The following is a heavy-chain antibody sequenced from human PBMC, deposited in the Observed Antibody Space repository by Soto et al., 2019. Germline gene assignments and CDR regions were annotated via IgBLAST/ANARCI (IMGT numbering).Heavy chain of an antibody. CDR3: AGEAREPPTKLWAPFDY. CDR1: GGTFSSYA. V-gene: IGHV1-69*13. D-gene: IGHD5-18*01. J-gene: IGHJ4*02. Sequence: ASVKVSCKASGGTFSSYAISWVRQAPGQGLEWMGGIIPIFGTANYAQKFQGRVTITADESTSTAYMELSSLRSEDTAVYYCAGEAREPPTKLWAPFDYWGQGTLVTAPQ. CDR2: IIPIFGTA.